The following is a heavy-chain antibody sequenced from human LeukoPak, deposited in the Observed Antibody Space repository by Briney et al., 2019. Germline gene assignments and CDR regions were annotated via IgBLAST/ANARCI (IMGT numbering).Heavy chain of an antibody. Sequence: PGGSLRLSCAASGFTFSGIGMHWVRQAPGKELEWVAYIKKTGSETYYVDSVKGRFTITRDNTRNSLFLQMYSLRAEDTAVYFCAREDGYCSGGNCYSYFDSWGQGTLVTVSS. CDR1: GFTFSGIG. CDR3: AREDGYCSGGNCYSYFDS. D-gene: IGHD2-15*01. V-gene: IGHV3-7*01. J-gene: IGHJ4*02. CDR2: IKKTGSET.